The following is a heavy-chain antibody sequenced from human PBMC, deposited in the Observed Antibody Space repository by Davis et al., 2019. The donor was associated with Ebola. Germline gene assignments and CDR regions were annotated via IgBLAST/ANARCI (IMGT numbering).Heavy chain of an antibody. CDR2: ISGSDGRT. Sequence: PGGSLRLSCAASRFTFSSYAMSWVRQAAGKGLEGVSGISGSDGRTEYTDSVKGRFTISRDNSNNTLFLQMTGLRAEDTAVYYCAKDGAWGTSSWYSAFDAWGQGTKVTVSS. V-gene: IGHV3-23*01. CDR1: RFTFSSYA. CDR3: AKDGAWGTSSWYSAFDA. D-gene: IGHD6-13*01. J-gene: IGHJ3*01.